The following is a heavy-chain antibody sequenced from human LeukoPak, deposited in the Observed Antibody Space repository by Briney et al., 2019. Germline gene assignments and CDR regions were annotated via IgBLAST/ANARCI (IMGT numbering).Heavy chain of an antibody. D-gene: IGHD2-15*01. V-gene: IGHV3-23*01. CDR2: ISGSGGST. CDR3: AKGHRSGGTCYYDY. Sequence: GGFLRLSCAASGFTFSSYAMSWVRQAPGKGLEWVSGISGSGGSTYYADSVKGRFTISRDNSKNTLYLQMNSLRAEDTAVYYCAKGHRSGGTCYYDYWGQGTLVTVSS. J-gene: IGHJ4*02. CDR1: GFTFSSYA.